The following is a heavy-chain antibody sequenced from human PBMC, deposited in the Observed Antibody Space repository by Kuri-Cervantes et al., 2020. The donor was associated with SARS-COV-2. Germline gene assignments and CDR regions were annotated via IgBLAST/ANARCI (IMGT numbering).Heavy chain of an antibody. Sequence: SVKVSCKASGGTFSSYAISWVRQAPGQGLEWMGGIIPIFGTANYAQKFQGRVTITADESTSTAYMELSSLRSEDTAVYYCARGETVTTSYAEYFQHWGPGTLVTVSS. CDR3: ARGETVTTSYAEYFQH. J-gene: IGHJ1*01. V-gene: IGHV1-69*13. D-gene: IGHD4-11*01. CDR2: IIPIFGTA. CDR1: GGTFSSYA.